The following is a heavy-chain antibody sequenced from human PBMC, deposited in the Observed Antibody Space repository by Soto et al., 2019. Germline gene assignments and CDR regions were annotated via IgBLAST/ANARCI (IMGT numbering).Heavy chain of an antibody. CDR1: GGTFSSYA. CDR2: IIPIFGTA. J-gene: IGHJ4*02. Sequence: QVQLVQSGAEVKKPGSSVKVSCKASGGTFSSYAISWVRQAPGQGLEWMGGIIPIFGTANYAQKFQGRVTITADESTSTAYMELSSLRSEDTAVYYCARLGMGGSRIVGAKGIVDYWGQGTLVTVSS. CDR3: ARLGMGGSRIVGAKGIVDY. D-gene: IGHD1-26*01. V-gene: IGHV1-69*01.